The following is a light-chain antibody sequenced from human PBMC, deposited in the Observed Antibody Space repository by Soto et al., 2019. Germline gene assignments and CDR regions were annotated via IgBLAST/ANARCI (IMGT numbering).Light chain of an antibody. J-gene: IGKJ2*01. CDR3: QQLNSYPPYT. CDR2: SAS. V-gene: IGKV1-9*01. Sequence: DIQLTQSPSFLSASVGDRVTITCRASQGVSNYLAWYQQKPGKAPKLLIYSASTLQSGVPSRFSGSGSATDFTPTIGSLQPEDFATYYCQQLNSYPPYTFGQGTQLEIK. CDR1: QGVSNY.